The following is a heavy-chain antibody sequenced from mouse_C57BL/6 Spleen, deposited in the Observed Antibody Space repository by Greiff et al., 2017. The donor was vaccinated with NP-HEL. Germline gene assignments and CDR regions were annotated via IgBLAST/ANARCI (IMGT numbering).Heavy chain of an antibody. CDR2: IDPSDSET. CDR1: GYTFTSYW. J-gene: IGHJ1*03. Sequence: QVQLKQPGAELVRPGSSVKLSCKASGYTFTSYWMHWVKQRPIQGLEWIGNIDPSDSETHYNQKFKDKATLTVDKSSSTAYMQLSSLTSEDSAVYYCAISGATVVATDWYFDVWGTGTTVTVSS. D-gene: IGHD1-1*01. CDR3: AISGATVVATDWYFDV. V-gene: IGHV1-52*01.